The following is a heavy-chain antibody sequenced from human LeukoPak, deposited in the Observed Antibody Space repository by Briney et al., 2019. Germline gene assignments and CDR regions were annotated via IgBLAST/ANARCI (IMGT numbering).Heavy chain of an antibody. CDR3: ARYCSGGSCRWFDP. J-gene: IGHJ5*02. D-gene: IGHD2-15*01. CDR2: IYYSGST. V-gene: IGHV4-31*03. Sequence: SETLSLTCTVSGGSISSGGYYWSWIRQHPGKGLEWIGYIYYSGSTYYNPPLKSRVTISVDTSKNQFSLKLGSVTAADTAVYYCARYCSGGSCRWFDPWGQGTLVTVSS. CDR1: GGSISSGGYY.